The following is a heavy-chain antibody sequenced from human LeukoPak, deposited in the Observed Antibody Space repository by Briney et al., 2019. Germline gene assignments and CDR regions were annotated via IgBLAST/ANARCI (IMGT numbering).Heavy chain of an antibody. D-gene: IGHD5-18*01. CDR1: GYTFTSYD. CDR3: ARDNYLVGYSYGTYYYYMDV. Sequence: ASVKVPCKASGYTFTSYDINWVRQATGQGLGWMGWMNPNSGNTGYAQKFQGRVTITRNTSISTAYMELSSLRSEDTAVYYCARDNYLVGYSYGTYYYYMDVWGKGTTVTVSS. V-gene: IGHV1-8*03. CDR2: MNPNSGNT. J-gene: IGHJ6*03.